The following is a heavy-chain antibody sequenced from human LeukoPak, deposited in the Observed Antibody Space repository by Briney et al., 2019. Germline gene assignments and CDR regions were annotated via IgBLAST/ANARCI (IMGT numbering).Heavy chain of an antibody. J-gene: IGHJ4*02. V-gene: IGHV4-34*01. Sequence: TSETLSLTRALYRGSLRGDYWSSIRQPPGHGREWIGGINNSGSTDSNPSLKPRVTISVDKSKHQLSLTPSSVPPAPTAVYYCASPKRRYSGYSLGFDYWGQGTMVADSS. CDR1: RGSLRGDY. CDR2: INNSGST. D-gene: IGHD5-12*01. CDR3: ASPKRRYSGYSLGFDY.